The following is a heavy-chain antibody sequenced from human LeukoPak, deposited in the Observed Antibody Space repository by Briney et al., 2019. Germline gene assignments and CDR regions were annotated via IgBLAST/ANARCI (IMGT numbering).Heavy chain of an antibody. CDR3: AKGGGMDYDFDY. CDR2: ISYDGSNK. V-gene: IGHV3-30*18. J-gene: IGHJ4*02. Sequence: GRSLRLSCAASGFTFSSYGMHWVRRAPGKGLEWVAVISYDGSNKYYADSVKGRFTISRDNSKNTLYLQMNSLRAEDTAVYYCAKGGGMDYDFDYWGQGTLVTVPS. D-gene: IGHD4-17*01. CDR1: GFTFSSYG.